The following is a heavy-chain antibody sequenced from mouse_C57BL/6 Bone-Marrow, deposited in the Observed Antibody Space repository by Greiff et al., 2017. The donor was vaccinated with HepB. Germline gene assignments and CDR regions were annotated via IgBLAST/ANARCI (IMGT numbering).Heavy chain of an antibody. V-gene: IGHV1-69*01. D-gene: IGHD1-1*01. CDR2: IDPSDSYT. J-gene: IGHJ4*01. Sequence: QVQLQQPGAELVMPGASVKLSCKASGYTFTSYWMHWVKQRPGQGLEWIGEIDPSDSYTNYNQKFKDKSTLTVDKSSSTAYMQLSSLTSEDSAVYYCVYGSSYAMDYWGQGTSVTVSS. CDR1: GYTFTSYW. CDR3: VYGSSYAMDY.